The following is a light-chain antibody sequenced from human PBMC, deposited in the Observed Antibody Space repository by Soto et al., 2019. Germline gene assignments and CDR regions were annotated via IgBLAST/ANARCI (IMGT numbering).Light chain of an antibody. Sequence: SYELTQPPSVSVAPGKTASITCGGSNIGSKSVHWYQQKPGQAPVLVIYSDADRPSGIPERFSGSNSGNTATLTISRVEAGDEADYYCQVWDSSRDHRGVVFGAGTKLTVL. J-gene: IGLJ2*01. CDR3: QVWDSSRDHRGVV. CDR2: SDA. V-gene: IGLV3-21*04. CDR1: NIGSKS.